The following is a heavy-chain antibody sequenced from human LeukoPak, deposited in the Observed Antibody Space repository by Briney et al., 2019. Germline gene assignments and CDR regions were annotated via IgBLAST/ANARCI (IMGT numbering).Heavy chain of an antibody. CDR2: ISYDGNNK. J-gene: IGHJ4*02. CDR1: GFTFSSYA. D-gene: IGHD3-10*01. V-gene: IGHV3-30-3*01. Sequence: GGSLRLSCAASGFTFSSYAMHWVRQAPGKGLEWVAVISYDGNNKYYADSVKGRFTISRDNSKNTLYLQMNSLRAEDTALYYCAKDKGPGGFGELSLFDYWGQGTLVTVSS. CDR3: AKDKGPGGFGELSLFDY.